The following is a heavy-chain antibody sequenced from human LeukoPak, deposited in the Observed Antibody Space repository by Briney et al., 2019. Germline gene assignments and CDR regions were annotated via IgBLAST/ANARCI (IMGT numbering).Heavy chain of an antibody. J-gene: IGHJ3*02. CDR3: ARGRYCSADICSGGDAFDI. D-gene: IGHD2-15*01. V-gene: IGHV4-4*07. CDR1: GGSINNYY. Sequence: SETLSLTCTVSGGSINNYYWSWLRQPAGKGLEWLGRIYTRGSTNYNPSLKSRVTMSVDTSKNQFSLKLSSVTAADTAVYYCARGRYCSADICSGGDAFDIWGQGTMVSVSS. CDR2: IYTRGST.